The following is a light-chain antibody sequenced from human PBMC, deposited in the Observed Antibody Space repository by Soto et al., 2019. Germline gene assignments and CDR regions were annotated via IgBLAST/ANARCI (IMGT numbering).Light chain of an antibody. V-gene: IGKV1-39*01. CDR1: HTISNY. Sequence: DIQMTQSPSSLSASVGDRVTMTCRASHTISNYLNWYQQKPGKAPKLLIYAASSLQSGVPSRFSGSGSGTDFTLTISSLQPEDFATYFCQQSYSTPRTFGQGTKGDIK. CDR3: QQSYSTPRT. J-gene: IGKJ1*01. CDR2: AAS.